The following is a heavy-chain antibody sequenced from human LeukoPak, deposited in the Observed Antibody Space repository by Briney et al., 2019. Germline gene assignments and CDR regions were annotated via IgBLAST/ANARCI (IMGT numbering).Heavy chain of an antibody. CDR1: GFTFSSYW. CDR3: ARALTPITIFGVVQTYYYYMDV. D-gene: IGHD3-3*01. Sequence: GGSLRLSCAASGFTFSSYWMHWVCQAPGKGLVWVSRINSDGSSTSYADSVKGRFTISRDNAKNTLYLQMNSLRAEDTAVYYCARALTPITIFGVVQTYYYYMDVWGKGTTVTVSS. J-gene: IGHJ6*03. V-gene: IGHV3-74*01. CDR2: INSDGSST.